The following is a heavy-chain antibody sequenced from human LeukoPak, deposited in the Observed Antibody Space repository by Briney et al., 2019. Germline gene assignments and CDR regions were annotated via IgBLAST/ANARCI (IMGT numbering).Heavy chain of an antibody. CDR1: GGSFSGYY. V-gene: IGHV4-34*01. D-gene: IGHD6-13*01. CDR2: INHSGST. CDR3: ARRTGRVAAAGNRFDP. Sequence: PSETLSLTCAGYGGSFSGYYWSWIRQPPGKGLEWIGEINHSGSTNYNPSLKSRVTISVDTPKNQFSLKLSSVTAADTAVYYCARRTGRVAAAGNRFDPWGQGTLVTVSS. J-gene: IGHJ5*02.